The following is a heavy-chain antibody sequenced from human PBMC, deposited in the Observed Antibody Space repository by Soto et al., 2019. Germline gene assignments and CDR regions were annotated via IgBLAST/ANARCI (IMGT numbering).Heavy chain of an antibody. CDR3: ARDRFFDY. CDR2: VYESGVT. Sequence: QVQLQESGPGLVKPSETLSLTCTVSGGSIRNYYWSWIRQPPGKGLEWIGSVYESGVTNYNPSLESRVIISIDTSKIQFSLKLTSVTAADTAVYYCARDRFFDYWGQGTLVTVSS. D-gene: IGHD3-16*01. J-gene: IGHJ4*02. V-gene: IGHV4-59*01. CDR1: GGSIRNYY.